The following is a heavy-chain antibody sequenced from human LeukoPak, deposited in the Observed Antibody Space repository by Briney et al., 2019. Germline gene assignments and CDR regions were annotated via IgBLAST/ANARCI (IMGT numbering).Heavy chain of an antibody. V-gene: IGHV3-30*04. CDR3: AREGSPLRYCSSTSCQGGDAFDI. CDR1: GFTFSCYA. Sequence: GRSLRLSCAASGFTFSCYALHWVRQAPGKGLEWVAVISYDGSKKEYADSVKGRFTISRDNAKNSLYLQMNSLRAEDTAVYYCAREGSPLRYCSSTSCQGGDAFDIWGQGTMVTVSS. CDR2: ISYDGSKK. D-gene: IGHD2-2*01. J-gene: IGHJ3*02.